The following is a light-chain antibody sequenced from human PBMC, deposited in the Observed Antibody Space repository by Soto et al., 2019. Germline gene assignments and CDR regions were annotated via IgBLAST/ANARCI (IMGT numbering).Light chain of an antibody. V-gene: IGLV2-23*01. Sequence: QSVLTQPASVSGSPGQAITISCTGTSSDVGIYNLVSWYQQHPGKAPKVLIFEGTKRPSGVSNRFSGSKSGNTASLTISGLQAEDEADYYCCSYAGSSNPLWIFGGGTKVTVL. CDR2: EGT. CDR1: SSDVGIYNL. CDR3: CSYAGSSNPLWI. J-gene: IGLJ3*02.